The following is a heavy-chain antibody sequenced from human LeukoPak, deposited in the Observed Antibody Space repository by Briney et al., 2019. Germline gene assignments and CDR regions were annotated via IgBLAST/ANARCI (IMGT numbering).Heavy chain of an antibody. CDR2: IYYSGST. D-gene: IGHD6-19*01. CDR1: GGSISSYY. V-gene: IGHV4-59*01. CDR3: ARHAKQWLAAYYFDY. J-gene: IGHJ4*02. Sequence: PSETLSLTCTVSGGSISSYYWSWIRQPPGKGLEWIGYIYYSGSTNYNPSLKSRVTISVDTSKNQFSLKLSSVTAADTAVYYCARHAKQWLAAYYFDYWGQGTLVTVSS.